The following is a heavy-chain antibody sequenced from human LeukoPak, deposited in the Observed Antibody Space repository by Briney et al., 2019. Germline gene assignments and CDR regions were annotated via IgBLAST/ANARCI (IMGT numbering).Heavy chain of an antibody. Sequence: SETLSLTCTVSGGSISSSSYYWGWSRQPPGKGLEWIGSIYYSGSTYYNPSLKSRVTISVDTSNNQFSLKLSSVTAADTAVYYCARVYYSSSYDYWYFDLGGRGTLVTVSA. CDR1: GGSISSSSYY. CDR3: ARVYYSSSYDYWYFDL. D-gene: IGHD6-13*01. CDR2: IYYSGST. J-gene: IGHJ2*01. V-gene: IGHV4-39*07.